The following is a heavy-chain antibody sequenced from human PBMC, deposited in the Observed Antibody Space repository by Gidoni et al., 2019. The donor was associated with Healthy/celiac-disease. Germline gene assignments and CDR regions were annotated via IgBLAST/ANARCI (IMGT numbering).Heavy chain of an antibody. J-gene: IGHJ4*02. CDR3: AREVNWGAVY. CDR1: GGSFSGYY. V-gene: IGHV4-34*01. CDR2: INHSGST. D-gene: IGHD1-26*01. Sequence: QVQLQQWGAGLLKPSETLSLTCAVYGGSFSGYYWSWIRQPPGKGLEWIGEINHSGSTNYNPSLKSRVTISLDTSKNQFSLKLSSVTAADTAVYYCAREVNWGAVYWGQGTLVTVSS.